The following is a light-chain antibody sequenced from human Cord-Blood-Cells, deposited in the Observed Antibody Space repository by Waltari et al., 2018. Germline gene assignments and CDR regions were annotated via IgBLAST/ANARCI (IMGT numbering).Light chain of an antibody. CDR1: SRDVGGYNF. CDR3: SSYAGSNNLV. Sequence: QSALPQPPSASGSPGQPVTISCTGTSRDVGGYNFVSCYQQHPGKAPKLMIYEVSKRPSGVPDRFSGSKSGNTASLTVSGLQAEDEADYYCSSYAGSNNLVFGGGTKLTVL. J-gene: IGLJ3*02. V-gene: IGLV2-8*01. CDR2: EVS.